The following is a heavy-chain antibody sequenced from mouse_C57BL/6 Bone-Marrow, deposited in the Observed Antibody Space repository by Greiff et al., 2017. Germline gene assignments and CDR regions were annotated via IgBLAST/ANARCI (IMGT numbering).Heavy chain of an antibody. D-gene: IGHD2-5*01. CDR3: ARRRVTRYYYAMDY. CDR1: EYEFPSHD. V-gene: IGHV5-2*03. CDR2: INSDGGST. Sequence: DVMLVESGGGLVQPGESLKLSCESNEYEFPSHDMSWVRKTPEKRLALVAAINSDGGSTYYPDTMERRFIISRDNTKKTLYLQMSSLRSEDTALYYCARRRVTRYYYAMDYWGQGTSVTVSS. J-gene: IGHJ4*01.